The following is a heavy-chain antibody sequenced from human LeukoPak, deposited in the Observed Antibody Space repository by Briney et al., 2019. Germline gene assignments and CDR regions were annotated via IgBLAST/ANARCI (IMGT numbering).Heavy chain of an antibody. Sequence: SETLSLTCAVSGGSISSGGYSWSWIRQPPGKGLEWIGYIYHSGSTYYNPSLKSRVTISVDRSKNQFSPKLSSVTAADTAVYYCARVPLSSWYYFDYWGQGTLVTVSS. V-gene: IGHV4-30-2*01. D-gene: IGHD6-13*01. CDR3: ARVPLSSWYYFDY. J-gene: IGHJ4*02. CDR1: GGSISSGGYS. CDR2: IYHSGST.